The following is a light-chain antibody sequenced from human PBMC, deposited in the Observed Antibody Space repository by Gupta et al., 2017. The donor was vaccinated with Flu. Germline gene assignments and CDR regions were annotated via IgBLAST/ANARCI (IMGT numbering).Light chain of an antibody. CDR3: QQEFSSMFT. Sequence: DIVMTQSPDSLVVSLGERATISCKSSQSILYNSNNKNYLAWYQKKPGQPPKLLIYWASTRESGVPDTFSGSGSGTDFTLTISSLQAEDVAVYFCQQEFSSMFTFGQGTKLEIK. CDR1: QSILYNSNNKNY. J-gene: IGKJ2*01. CDR2: WAS. V-gene: IGKV4-1*01.